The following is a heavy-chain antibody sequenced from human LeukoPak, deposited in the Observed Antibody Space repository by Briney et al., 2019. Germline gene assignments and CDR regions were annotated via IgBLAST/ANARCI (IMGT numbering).Heavy chain of an antibody. D-gene: IGHD6-6*01. Sequence: ASVKVSCKASGYTFTIYDINWVRQATGQGREWMGWMSPNSGNTGYAQKFQGRVTMTRNTSISTAYMELSSLRSEDTAVYYCARGWKCSSPFYYYYYMDVWGKGTTVTISS. CDR3: ARGWKCSSPFYYYYYMDV. V-gene: IGHV1-8*01. J-gene: IGHJ6*03. CDR1: GYTFTIYD. CDR2: MSPNSGNT.